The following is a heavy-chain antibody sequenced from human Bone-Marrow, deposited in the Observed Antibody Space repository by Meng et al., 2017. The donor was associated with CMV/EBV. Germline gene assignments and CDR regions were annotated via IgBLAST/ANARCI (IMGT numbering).Heavy chain of an antibody. CDR3: ANPYHGPGWYFDY. D-gene: IGHD2-2*01. V-gene: IGHV3-23*01. J-gene: IGHJ4*01. Sequence: CAAAGFIFRSYSMSWVGQAPGKGLEWVAGISGNGGNTDYKDSVAGRFTISRDNSKNTVYLQMNSLRAEDTAVYYCANPYHGPGWYFDYWGHGTLVTVSS. CDR2: ISGNGGNT. CDR1: GFIFRSYS.